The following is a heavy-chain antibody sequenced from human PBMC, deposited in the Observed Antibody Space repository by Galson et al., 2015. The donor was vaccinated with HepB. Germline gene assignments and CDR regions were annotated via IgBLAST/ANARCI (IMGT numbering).Heavy chain of an antibody. J-gene: IGHJ4*02. V-gene: IGHV3-33*01. CDR3: ARLGLSSASIGIDY. D-gene: IGHD3-22*01. Sequence: SLRLSCAASGFIFSHYGMHWVRQAPGKGLEWLAVIWYDGSNKYYADSVKGRFTISRDNSKNTLYLQMNSLSAEDTAMYYCARLGLSSASIGIDYWGQGTLLTVSS. CDR2: IWYDGSNK. CDR1: GFIFSHYG.